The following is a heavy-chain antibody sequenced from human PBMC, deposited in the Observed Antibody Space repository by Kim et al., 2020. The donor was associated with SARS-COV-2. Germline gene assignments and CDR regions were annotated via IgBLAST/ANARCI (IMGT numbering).Heavy chain of an antibody. J-gene: IGHJ6*02. V-gene: IGHV3-74*01. Sequence: YDDSVERRITISRDNAKNTLYLQMNSLRAEDTAVYYCARGSNPYSFGMDVWGQGTTVTVSS. D-gene: IGHD5-18*01. CDR3: ARGSNPYSFGMDV.